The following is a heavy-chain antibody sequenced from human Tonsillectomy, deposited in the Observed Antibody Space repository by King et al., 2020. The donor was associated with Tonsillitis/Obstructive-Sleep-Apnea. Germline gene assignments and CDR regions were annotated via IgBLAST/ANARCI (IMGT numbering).Heavy chain of an antibody. Sequence: VQLVESGGGLVQPGGSLRLSCAASGITFSNYWMSWVRQAPGKGLEWVANIKQDGSEKNYVDSVKGRFTISRDNAKNSLYLQMNSLRAEDTAVYYCARDRNYCSSPICYDVFDIWGQGTMVTVSS. CDR2: IKQDGSEK. V-gene: IGHV3-7*01. J-gene: IGHJ3*02. CDR1: GITFSNYW. CDR3: ARDRNYCSSPICYDVFDI. D-gene: IGHD2-2*01.